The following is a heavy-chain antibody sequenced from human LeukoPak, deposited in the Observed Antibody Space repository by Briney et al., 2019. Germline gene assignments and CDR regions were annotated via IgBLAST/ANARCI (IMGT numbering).Heavy chain of an antibody. CDR1: GFTFRSYS. Sequence: GGSLRLSCAASGFTFRSYSMNWVRQAPGKGLEWVSSITGISTYMYYTDSVKGRFTISRDNAKNSLYLQMNSLRAEDTAVYYCARVKSVPAARDSSLGIDYWGQGTLVTVSS. CDR2: ITGISTYM. CDR3: ARVKSVPAARDSSLGIDY. D-gene: IGHD2-2*01. J-gene: IGHJ4*02. V-gene: IGHV3-21*01.